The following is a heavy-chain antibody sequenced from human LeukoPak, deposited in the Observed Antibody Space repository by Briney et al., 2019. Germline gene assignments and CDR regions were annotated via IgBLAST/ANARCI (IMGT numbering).Heavy chain of an antibody. J-gene: IGHJ4*02. CDR2: ISAYDGET. CDR3: ARGGKNYFDF. CDR1: GYSFTSYG. Sequence: ASVKVSCKASGYSFTSYGISWVREAPGRGLEWVGYISAYDGETRYAQKFQGRVTLTTDTSTGTVYMEMRRLRSDDTAVCYCARGGKNYFDFWGQGTLVTVSS. V-gene: IGHV1-18*01. D-gene: IGHD1-26*01.